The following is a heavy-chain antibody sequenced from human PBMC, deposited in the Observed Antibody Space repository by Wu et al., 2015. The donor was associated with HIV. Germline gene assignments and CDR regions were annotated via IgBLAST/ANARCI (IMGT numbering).Heavy chain of an antibody. D-gene: IGHD3-10*01. V-gene: IGHV1-2*02. J-gene: IGHJ4*01. CDR1: GYTFTDYY. CDR2: INPNIGAT. Sequence: QVQLVQSGAEVRKPGASVMVSCKASGYTFTDYYVHWVRQVPGQGLEWMGWINPNIGATNSAQKFQGRVTMTTDTSISTAYMELSRLRSDDTAVYYCARDSVLVWFGDLDFWGQGTLVTVSS. CDR3: ARDSVLVWFGDLDF.